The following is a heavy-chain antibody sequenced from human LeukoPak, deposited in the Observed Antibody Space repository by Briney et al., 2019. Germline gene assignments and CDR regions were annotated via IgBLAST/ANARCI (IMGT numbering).Heavy chain of an antibody. Sequence: GESLKIPCETSGYILSNYFIGWVRQMPGQGPEWMGIIYPGDSETRYTPSFQGHVTISADKSISTAYLHWSSLKASDTAMYFCARPRAAAAGRPYGFDIWGQGTMVTVSS. J-gene: IGHJ3*02. V-gene: IGHV5-51*01. CDR2: IYPGDSET. CDR1: GYILSNYF. D-gene: IGHD6-13*01. CDR3: ARPRAAAAGRPYGFDI.